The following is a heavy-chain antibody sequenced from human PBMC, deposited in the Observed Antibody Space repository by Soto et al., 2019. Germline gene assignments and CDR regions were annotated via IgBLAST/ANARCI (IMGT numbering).Heavy chain of an antibody. CDR2: ISWNSGSI. J-gene: IGHJ6*03. D-gene: IGHD3-3*01. CDR3: AKLAGDFWSGYYAYYDYMDV. CDR1: GFPFVDYG. V-gene: IGHV3-9*01. Sequence: GGSLILSWAAAGFPFVDYGVRWIRPAPGKGLEWVSGISWNSGSIGYADSGKGRFTISRDNAKNSLYLQMNSLRAEDTALYYCAKLAGDFWSGYYAYYDYMDVWGKGTTVPVSS.